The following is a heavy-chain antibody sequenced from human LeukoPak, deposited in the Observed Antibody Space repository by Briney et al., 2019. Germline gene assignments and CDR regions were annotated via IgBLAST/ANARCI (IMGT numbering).Heavy chain of an antibody. V-gene: IGHV4-4*08. CDR2: FYISDTI. Sequence: SETLSLTCTVSGGPISSYYWSWIRQPPGKGLEWISFFYISDTINYNPSLQSRVTIFLDTSKHQLSLKLNSVTAADTAIYYCARVGTHYYGSRTQAWFDPWGQGTLVTVSS. CDR1: GGPISSYY. J-gene: IGHJ5*02. D-gene: IGHD3-10*01. CDR3: ARVGTHYYGSRTQAWFDP.